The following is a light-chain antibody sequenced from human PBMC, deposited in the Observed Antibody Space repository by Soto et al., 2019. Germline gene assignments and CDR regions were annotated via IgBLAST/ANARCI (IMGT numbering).Light chain of an antibody. CDR1: QSVSSNY. J-gene: IGKJ1*01. CDR2: GAS. V-gene: IGKV3-20*01. Sequence: EIVLTQSPGTLSLSPGERATLSCRASQSVSSNYLAWYQQKPGQAPRPLIYGASSRATGIPDRFSGSGAGTDFTLTISRLEPEDFAVYYCQQHRSSPWTFGQGTKVDIK. CDR3: QQHRSSPWT.